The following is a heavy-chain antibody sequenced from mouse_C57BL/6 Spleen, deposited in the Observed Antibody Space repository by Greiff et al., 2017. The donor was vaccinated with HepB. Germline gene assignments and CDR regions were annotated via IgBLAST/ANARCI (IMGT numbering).Heavy chain of an antibody. CDR2: IYPGDGDT. D-gene: IGHD1-1*01. CDR3: ARRGTTVVESFDD. V-gene: IGHV1-82*01. J-gene: IGHJ2*01. Sequence: QVQLQQSGPELVKPGASVKLSCKASGYAFSSSWMNWVKQRPGKGLEWIGRIYPGDGDTNYNGKFKGKATLTADKSSSTAYMQLSSLTSEDSAVYFCARRGTTVVESFDDGGQGTTPTVSS. CDR1: GYAFSSSW.